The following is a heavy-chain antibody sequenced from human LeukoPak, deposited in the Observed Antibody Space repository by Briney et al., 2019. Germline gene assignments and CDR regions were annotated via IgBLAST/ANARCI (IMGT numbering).Heavy chain of an antibody. CDR2: ISSDATNK. J-gene: IGHJ4*02. D-gene: IGHD4-17*01. CDR1: GFTFSRFA. V-gene: IGHV3-30*03. CDR3: ARSPPHYGDYTFDY. Sequence: GGSRRLSCVASGFTFSRFAMHWVRQAPGKGPEWVSLISSDATNKYYADSVKGRFTISRDNSKNTLYLQMNSLRAEDTAVYYCARSPPHYGDYTFDYWGQGTLVTVSS.